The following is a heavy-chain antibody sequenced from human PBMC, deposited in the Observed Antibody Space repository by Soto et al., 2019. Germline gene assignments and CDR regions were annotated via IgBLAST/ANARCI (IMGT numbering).Heavy chain of an antibody. D-gene: IGHD6-13*01. CDR1: GGSVSSGSYY. V-gene: IGHV4-61*01. CDR3: ATLAAAGPTGWFDP. CDR2: IYYSGST. Sequence: LSLTCTVSGGSVSSGSYYWSWIRQPPGKGLEWIGYIYYSGSTNYNPSLKSRVTISVDTSKNQFSLKLSSVTAADTAVYYCATLAAAGPTGWFDPWGQGTLVTVSS. J-gene: IGHJ5*02.